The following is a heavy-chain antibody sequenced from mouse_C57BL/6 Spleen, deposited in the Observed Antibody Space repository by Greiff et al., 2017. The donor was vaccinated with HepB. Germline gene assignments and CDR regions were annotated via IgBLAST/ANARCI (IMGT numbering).Heavy chain of an antibody. V-gene: IGHV1-50*01. D-gene: IGHD2-10*02. CDR2: IDPSDSYT. CDR1: GYTFTSYW. CDR3: ARGMGRYYFDY. Sequence: VQLQQSGAELVKPGASVKLSCKASGYTFTSYWMQWVKQRPGQGLEWIGEIDPSDSYTNYNQKFKGKATLTVDTSSSTAYMQLSSLTSEDSAVYYCARGMGRYYFDYWGQSTTLTVSS. J-gene: IGHJ2*01.